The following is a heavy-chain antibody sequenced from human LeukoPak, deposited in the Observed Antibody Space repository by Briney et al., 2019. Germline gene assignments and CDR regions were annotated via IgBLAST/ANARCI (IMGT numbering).Heavy chain of an antibody. Sequence: SQTLSLTCAISGDSVSSNSAAWNWIRQSPSRGLEWLGRTYYRSKWYNDYAVSVKSRIPINPDTSKNQFSLQLNSVTPEDTAVYYCARGSVDEVPRLFFDPWGQGALVTVSS. CDR2: TYYRSKWYN. D-gene: IGHD2-15*01. V-gene: IGHV6-1*01. CDR3: ARGSVDEVPRLFFDP. CDR1: GDSVSSNSAA. J-gene: IGHJ5*02.